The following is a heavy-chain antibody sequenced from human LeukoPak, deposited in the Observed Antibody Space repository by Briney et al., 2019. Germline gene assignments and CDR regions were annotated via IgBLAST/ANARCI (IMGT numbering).Heavy chain of an antibody. Sequence: PSETLSLTCTVSGGSISSYYWSWIRQPAGKGLEWIGRIYTSGSTNYNPSLKSRVTISVDMSKNQFSLKLSSVTAADTAVYYCARTTEGYCSSASCYGFYYYCYMDVWGKGTTVTISS. D-gene: IGHD2-2*01. J-gene: IGHJ6*03. CDR1: GGSISSYY. CDR2: IYTSGST. V-gene: IGHV4-4*07. CDR3: ARTTEGYCSSASCYGFYYYCYMDV.